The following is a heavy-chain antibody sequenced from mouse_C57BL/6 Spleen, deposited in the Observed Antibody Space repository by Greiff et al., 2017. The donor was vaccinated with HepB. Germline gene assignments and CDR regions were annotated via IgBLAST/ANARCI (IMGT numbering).Heavy chain of an antibody. V-gene: IGHV1-76*01. D-gene: IGHD1-1*01. CDR2: IYPGSGNT. J-gene: IGHJ4*01. CDR1: GYTFTDYY. Sequence: VQLQQSGAELVRPGASVKLSCKASGYTFTDYYINWVKQRPGQGLEWIARIYPGSGNTYYNEKFKGKATLTAEKSSSTAYMQLSRLTSEDSAVYFGARCNYGSSYAMDDWGQGTTVTVSS. CDR3: ARCNYGSSYAMDD.